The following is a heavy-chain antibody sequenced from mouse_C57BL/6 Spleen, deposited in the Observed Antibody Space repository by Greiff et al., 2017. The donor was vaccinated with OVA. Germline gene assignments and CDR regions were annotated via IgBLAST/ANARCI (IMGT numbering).Heavy chain of an antibody. Sequence: QVQLQQPGAELVKPGASVKLSCKASGYTFTSYWMHWVKQRPGQGLEWIGMIHPNSGSTNYNEKFKSKATLTVDKSSSTAYMQLSSLTSEDSAVYYCARKGYYSYAMDYWGQGTSVTVSS. CDR1: GYTFTSYW. CDR2: IHPNSGST. CDR3: ARKGYYSYAMDY. V-gene: IGHV1-64*01. J-gene: IGHJ4*01.